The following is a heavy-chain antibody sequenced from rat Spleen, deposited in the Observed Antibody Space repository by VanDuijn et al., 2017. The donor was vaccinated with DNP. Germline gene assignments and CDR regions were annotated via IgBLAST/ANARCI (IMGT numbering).Heavy chain of an antibody. CDR1: GYSIPSNY. Sequence: EVQLQESGPGLVKPSQSLSLTCSVTGYSIPSNYWGWLRKFPGNKMEWIGHISYSGGTTYNPSLKSRISITRDTSKNQFFLQLNSLTTEDTATYYCATSPSRDWFFDFWGPGTMVTVSS. D-gene: IGHD3-1*01. V-gene: IGHV3-1*01. J-gene: IGHJ1*01. CDR3: ATSPSRDWFFDF. CDR2: ISYSGGT.